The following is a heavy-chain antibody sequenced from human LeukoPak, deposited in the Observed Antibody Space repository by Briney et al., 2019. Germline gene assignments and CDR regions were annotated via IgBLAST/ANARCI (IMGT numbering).Heavy chain of an antibody. CDR1: GGSFSGYY. D-gene: IGHD3-10*01. CDR3: ARRTSYYNVNYFDY. Sequence: PSETLSLTCAVYGGSFSGYYWSWIRQPPGKGLEWIGEINHSGSTNYNPSLKSRVTISVDTSKNQFSLKLSSVTAADTAVYYCARRTSYYNVNYFDYWGQGTLVTVSS. V-gene: IGHV4-34*01. CDR2: INHSGST. J-gene: IGHJ4*02.